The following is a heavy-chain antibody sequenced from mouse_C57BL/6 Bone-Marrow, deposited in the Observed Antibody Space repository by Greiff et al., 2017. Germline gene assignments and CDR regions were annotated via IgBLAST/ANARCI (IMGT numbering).Heavy chain of an antibody. CDR2: IYPGSGST. Sequence: QVQLQQPGAELVKPGASVKMSCKASGYTFTSYWITWVKQRPGQGLEWIGDIYPGSGSTNYNEKFKSKATLTVDTSSSTAYMQLSRLTSEDSAVYYCATHYYGSSGGYFDYWGQGTTLTVSS. J-gene: IGHJ2*01. D-gene: IGHD1-1*01. CDR3: ATHYYGSSGGYFDY. V-gene: IGHV1-55*01. CDR1: GYTFTSYW.